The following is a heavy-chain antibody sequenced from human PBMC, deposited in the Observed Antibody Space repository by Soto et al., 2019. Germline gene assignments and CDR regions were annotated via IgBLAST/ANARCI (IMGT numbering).Heavy chain of an antibody. Sequence: GGSLRLSCAASGFTFSNAWMSWVRQAPGKGLEWVGRIKSKTDGGTTDYAAPVKGRFTISRDDSKNTLYLQMNSLKTEDTAVYYCTTGPPYCSGGSCSGYWGQGTLVTVS. CDR3: TTGPPYCSGGSCSGY. J-gene: IGHJ4*02. CDR1: GFTFSNAW. V-gene: IGHV3-15*01. D-gene: IGHD2-15*01. CDR2: IKSKTDGGTT.